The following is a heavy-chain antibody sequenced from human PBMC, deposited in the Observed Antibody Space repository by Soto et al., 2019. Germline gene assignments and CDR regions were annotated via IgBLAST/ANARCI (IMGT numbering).Heavy chain of an antibody. CDR3: AKGYTSALGPTPDY. CDR1: GFTFDDYA. Sequence: EVQLVESGGGLVQPGRSLRLSCAASGFTFDDYAMHWVRQPPGKGLEWVSVISWNSGAIGYADSVKGRFTISRDNAKNSLYLQMNSLRAEDTAFYFCAKGYTSALGPTPDYWGQGTLVTVSS. CDR2: ISWNSGAI. D-gene: IGHD2-2*02. J-gene: IGHJ4*02. V-gene: IGHV3-9*01.